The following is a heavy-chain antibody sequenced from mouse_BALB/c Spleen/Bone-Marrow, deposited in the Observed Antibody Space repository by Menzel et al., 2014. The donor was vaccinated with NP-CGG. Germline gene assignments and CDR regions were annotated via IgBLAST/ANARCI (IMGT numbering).Heavy chain of an antibody. CDR3: ARNYYGSSYWYFDV. CDR2: IWSGGST. CDR1: GFSLTSYG. D-gene: IGHD1-1*01. V-gene: IGHV2-2*02. J-gene: IGHJ1*01. Sequence: QVHVKQSGPGLVQPSQSLSITCTVSGFSLTSYGVHWVRQSPGKGLEWLGVIWSGGSTDYNAAFISRLSISKDNSKSQVFFKMNSLQANDTAIYYCARNYYGSSYWYFDVWGAGTTVTVSS.